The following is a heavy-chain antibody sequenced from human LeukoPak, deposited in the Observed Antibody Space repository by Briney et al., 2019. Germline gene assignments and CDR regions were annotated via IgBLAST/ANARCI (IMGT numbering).Heavy chain of an antibody. CDR3: ATHSSDYGDYTIEY. CDR2: ISSSGSTI. CDR1: GFTFSDYY. V-gene: IGHV3-11*01. J-gene: IGHJ4*02. Sequence: GGSLRLSCAASGFTFSDYYMSWIRQAPGKGLEWVSYISSSGSTIYYADSVKGRFTISRDNAKNPLYLQMNSLRAEDTAVYYCATHSSDYGDYTIEYWGQGTLVTVSS. D-gene: IGHD4-17*01.